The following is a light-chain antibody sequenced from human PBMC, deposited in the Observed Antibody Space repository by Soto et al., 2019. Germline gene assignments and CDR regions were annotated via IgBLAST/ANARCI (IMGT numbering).Light chain of an antibody. CDR1: NIGRKS. J-gene: IGLJ1*01. CDR2: DDS. Sequence: SYELTQPPSVSVAPGQTARISCGGNNIGRKSVHWYQQKPGRAPVVVVYDDSDRPSGIPERFSGANSGDTATLTISRVEAGDEAEYYCHVWDSSSGHYIFGTGTKVTVL. CDR3: HVWDSSSGHYI. V-gene: IGLV3-21*02.